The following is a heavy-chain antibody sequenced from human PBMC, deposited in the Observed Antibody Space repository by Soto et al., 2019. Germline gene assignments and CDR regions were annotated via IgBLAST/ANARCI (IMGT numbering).Heavy chain of an antibody. CDR1: GFSFNSYG. Sequence: QVQLVESGGGVVQPGRALRLSCAASGFSFNSYGFHSVRQAPNKGLEWVAVMWSDGNNKYYADSVKGRFTISRDSSDNTLYLQMNGLRAEETSVYYCAGIQVDTIMALDYWGQGSLVTVSS. CDR2: MWSDGNNK. CDR3: AGIQVDTIMALDY. D-gene: IGHD5-18*01. V-gene: IGHV3-33*01. J-gene: IGHJ4*02.